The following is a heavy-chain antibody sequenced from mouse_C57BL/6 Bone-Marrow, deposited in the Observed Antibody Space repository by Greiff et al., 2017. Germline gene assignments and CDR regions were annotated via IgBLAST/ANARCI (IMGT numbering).Heavy chain of an antibody. CDR2: IHPNSGST. D-gene: IGHD1-1*01. J-gene: IGHJ2*01. Sequence: VQLQQPGAELVKPGASVKLSCKASGYTFTSYWMNWVKQRPGQGLEWIGMIHPNSGSTNYNEKFKSKATLTVDKSSSTAYMQLSSLTFEDSAVYYCAREEFITTVVYDYWGQGTTLTVSS. CDR1: GYTFTSYW. CDR3: AREEFITTVVYDY. V-gene: IGHV1-64*01.